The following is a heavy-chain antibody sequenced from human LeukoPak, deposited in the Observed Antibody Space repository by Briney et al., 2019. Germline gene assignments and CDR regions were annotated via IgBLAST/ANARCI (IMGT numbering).Heavy chain of an antibody. V-gene: IGHV3-74*01. CDR3: ARGTTVVTPVFDY. Sequence: GGSLRLSCAASGFTFSSYWMHWVRQAPGKGLVWVPRINSDGSSTSYADSVKGRFTISRDNAKNTLYLQMNSLRAEDTAVYYCARGTTVVTPVFDYWGQGTLVTVSS. D-gene: IGHD4-23*01. CDR1: GFTFSSYW. J-gene: IGHJ4*02. CDR2: INSDGSST.